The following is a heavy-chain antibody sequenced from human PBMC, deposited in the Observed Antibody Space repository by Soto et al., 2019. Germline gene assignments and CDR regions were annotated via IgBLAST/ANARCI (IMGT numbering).Heavy chain of an antibody. CDR3: ASRDPGTSVDY. CDR2: IYRTGST. D-gene: IGHD1-7*01. V-gene: IGHV4-4*02. CDR1: GGSFTSNNW. J-gene: IGHJ4*02. Sequence: ASETLSLTCAVSGGSFTSNNWWTWVRQPPGQGLEWIGEIYRTGSTNYNPSLKSRVTISLDKSENQFSLKVTSLTAADTAVYYCASRDPGTSVDYWGQGTLVTVSS.